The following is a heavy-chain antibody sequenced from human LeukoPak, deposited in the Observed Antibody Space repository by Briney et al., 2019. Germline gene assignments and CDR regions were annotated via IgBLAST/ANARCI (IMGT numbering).Heavy chain of an antibody. Sequence: SETLSLTCIVSGGSISSSNYYWGWIRQSPGKGLEWIGSIYSRGSTYYNPSLKSRVIVSSDMSKNQFSLMLNSVTAADTAVYYCARHYYDSSGYYYYFDYWGQGTLVTVSS. CDR1: GGSISSSNYY. CDR2: IYSRGST. D-gene: IGHD3-22*01. J-gene: IGHJ4*02. CDR3: ARHYYDSSGYYYYFDY. V-gene: IGHV4-39*07.